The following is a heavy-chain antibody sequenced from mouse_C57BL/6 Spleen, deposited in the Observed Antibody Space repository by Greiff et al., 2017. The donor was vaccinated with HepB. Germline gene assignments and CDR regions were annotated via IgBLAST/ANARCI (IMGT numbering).Heavy chain of an antibody. J-gene: IGHJ2*01. CDR1: GYSFTGYY. D-gene: IGHD3-2*02. CDR2: INPSTGGT. V-gene: IGHV1-42*01. CDR3: ARRGTSSGADY. Sequence: EVQLQQSGPELVKPGASVKISCKASGYSFTGYYMNWVKQSPEKSLEWIGEINPSTGGTTYNQKFKAKATLTVDKSSSTAYMQLKSLTSEDSAVYYCARRGTSSGADYWGQGTTLTVSS.